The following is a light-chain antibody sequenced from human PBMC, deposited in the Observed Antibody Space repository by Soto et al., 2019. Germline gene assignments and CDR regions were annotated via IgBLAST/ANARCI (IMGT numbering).Light chain of an antibody. V-gene: IGLV1-44*01. CDR1: SSKIGSNT. CDR2: SNN. J-gene: IGLJ1*01. CDR3: AAWDDSLNGYV. Sequence: QSVLTQPPSASGTPGQRVTISCSGSSSKIGSNTVNWYQQLPGTAPKLLIYSNNQRPSGVPDRFSGSKSGTSASLAISGLQSEDEADYYCAAWDDSLNGYVFGTATKLTVL.